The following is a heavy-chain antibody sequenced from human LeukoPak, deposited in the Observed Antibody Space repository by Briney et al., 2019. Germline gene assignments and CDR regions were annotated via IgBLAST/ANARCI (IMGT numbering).Heavy chain of an antibody. V-gene: IGHV1-2*04. CDR2: INPNSGGT. Sequence: ASVKVSCKASGYTFTGYYMHWVRQAPGQGLEWMGWINPNSGGTNYAQKFQGWVTMTRDTSISTAYMELSRLRSDDTAVYYCARDPYDILTGYYNEPHYYFDYWGQGTLVTVSS. CDR3: ARDPYDILTGYYNEPHYYFDY. CDR1: GYTFTGYY. J-gene: IGHJ4*02. D-gene: IGHD3-9*01.